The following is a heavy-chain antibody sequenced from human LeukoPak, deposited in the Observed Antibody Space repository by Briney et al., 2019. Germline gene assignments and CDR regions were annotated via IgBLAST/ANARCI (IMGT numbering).Heavy chain of an antibody. Sequence: GASVKVSCKASVYSFNGFYMHWVRQAPGQGLEWMGWINPKSGGTNYAQQFQGRVTMTSDTSINTAYMEVSSLRFDDTALYYCARDHGRSSSAWPAGYWGQGTLVTVSS. J-gene: IGHJ4*02. CDR1: VYSFNGFY. D-gene: IGHD6-19*01. CDR2: INPKSGGT. CDR3: ARDHGRSSSAWPAGY. V-gene: IGHV1-2*02.